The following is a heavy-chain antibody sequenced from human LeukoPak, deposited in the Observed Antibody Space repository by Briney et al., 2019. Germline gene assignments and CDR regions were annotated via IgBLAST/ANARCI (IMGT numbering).Heavy chain of an antibody. CDR3: ARSSDILTGSPLGFDY. CDR2: IYYSGST. Sequence: SETLSLTCTVSGGSISSYYWSWIRQPPGKGLKWIGYIYYSGSTNYNPSLKSRVTISVDTSKNQFSLKLSSVTAADTAVYYCARSSDILTGSPLGFDYWGQGTLVTVSS. J-gene: IGHJ4*02. V-gene: IGHV4-59*01. D-gene: IGHD3-9*01. CDR1: GGSISSYY.